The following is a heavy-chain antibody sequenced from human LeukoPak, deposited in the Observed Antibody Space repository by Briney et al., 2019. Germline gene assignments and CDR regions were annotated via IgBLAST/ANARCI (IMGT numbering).Heavy chain of an antibody. J-gene: IGHJ1*01. V-gene: IGHV4-39*01. CDR3: ARRRYYDGSGYLK. Sequence: LTETVSLTCSVSGDSVSRSDSYWDWIRQPPGKGLEWIGTIYYSGRTYYSPSLKSRVTMSVDPSNNQFSLNLRSVTAADTALYYCARRRYYDGSGYLKWGQGTLLSVSS. CDR1: GDSVSRSDSY. CDR2: IYYSGRT. D-gene: IGHD3-22*01.